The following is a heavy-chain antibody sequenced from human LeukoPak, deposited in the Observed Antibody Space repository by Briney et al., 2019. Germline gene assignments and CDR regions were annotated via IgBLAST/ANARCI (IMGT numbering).Heavy chain of an antibody. CDR3: NTGLRNPSVY. D-gene: IGHD1-14*01. CDR1: GFTFSSYS. J-gene: IGHJ4*02. CDR2: ISSSSSYI. Sequence: GGSLRLSCAASGFTFSSYSMNWVRKAPGKGLEWVSSISSSSSYIYYADSVKGRFTISRDNAKNSLHLQMNSLTTEDTGLYYRNTGLRNPSVYWGQGTLVTVSS. V-gene: IGHV3-21*03.